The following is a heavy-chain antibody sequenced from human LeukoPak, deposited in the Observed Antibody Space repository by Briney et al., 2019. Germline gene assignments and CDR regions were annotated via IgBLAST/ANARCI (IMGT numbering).Heavy chain of an antibody. Sequence: GGSLRLSCAASGFTFSSYAMHWVRQAPGKGLEYVSGISSNGGNTYYANSVKGRFTITRDNSKNTLYLQMGSLRAEDMAVYYCARDWFGYFDYWGQGTLVTVSS. D-gene: IGHD3-10*01. CDR2: ISSNGGNT. V-gene: IGHV3-64*01. CDR3: ARDWFGYFDY. CDR1: GFTFSSYA. J-gene: IGHJ4*02.